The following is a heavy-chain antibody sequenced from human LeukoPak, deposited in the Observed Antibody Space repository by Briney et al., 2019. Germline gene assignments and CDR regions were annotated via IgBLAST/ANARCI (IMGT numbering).Heavy chain of an antibody. J-gene: IGHJ4*02. V-gene: IGHV4-39*01. CDR3: ATYRQVLLPFES. D-gene: IGHD2-8*02. CDR2: IYYTGTT. Sequence: SETLSLTCTVSGGSISSSLYHWGWIRQSPGKNLEWLGSIYYTGTTHYNPSLKSRVTISVDTSKNQFSLNLSSVTAADTAIYYCATYRQVLLPFESWGQGTLVTVSS. CDR1: GGSISSSLYH.